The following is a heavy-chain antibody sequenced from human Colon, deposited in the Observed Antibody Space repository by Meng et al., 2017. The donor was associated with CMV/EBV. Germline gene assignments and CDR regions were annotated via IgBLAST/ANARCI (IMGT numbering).Heavy chain of an antibody. D-gene: IGHD1-26*01. CDR1: GSTFTGYF. V-gene: IGHV1-2*02. J-gene: IGHJ4*02. Sequence: VQLVKSVVELKRPGASVKVACKASGSTFTGYFMYWVRQAPVQGLEWMGSINPNSGGTNYAQKFQGRVTMTRDTSINTAYMELSRLRSDDTAVYYCATVSGGDFDYWGQGTLVTVSS. CDR2: INPNSGGT. CDR3: ATVSGGDFDY.